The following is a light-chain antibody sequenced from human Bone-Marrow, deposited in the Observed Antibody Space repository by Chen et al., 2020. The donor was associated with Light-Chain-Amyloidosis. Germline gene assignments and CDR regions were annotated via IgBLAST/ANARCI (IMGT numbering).Light chain of an antibody. J-gene: IGLJ3*02. CDR3: QVWDRSSGRPV. CDR2: DDS. Sequence: SYVLTQPSSVSAAPGRTATIAWGGNNIGSTTVHWYQQTPGQAPLLVVYDDSDRPSGIPERLSGSNSGNTATLTISRVEAGDEADYYCQVWDRSSGRPVFGGGTKLTVL. CDR1: NIGSTT. V-gene: IGLV3-21*02.